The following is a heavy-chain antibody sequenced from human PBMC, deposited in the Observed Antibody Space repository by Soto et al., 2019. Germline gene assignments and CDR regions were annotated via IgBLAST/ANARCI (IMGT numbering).Heavy chain of an antibody. CDR1: GFKVGSSY. J-gene: IGHJ4*02. Sequence: EVQVVESGGDLIQPGGSLRLSCAXSGFKVGSSYVTWVRQAPGKGLEWVSVIVSGGSTHYADSVTGRFTVSRDVSNNTVYLHMSSLRAEDTAVYFCATDSPTVGIGYFDSWGLGTLVTVSS. CDR2: IVSGGST. CDR3: ATDSPTVGIGYFDS. V-gene: IGHV3-53*01. D-gene: IGHD1-26*01.